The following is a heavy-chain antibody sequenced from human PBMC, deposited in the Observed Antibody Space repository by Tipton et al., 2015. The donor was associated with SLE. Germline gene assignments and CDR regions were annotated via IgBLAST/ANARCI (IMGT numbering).Heavy chain of an antibody. CDR2: ISSSGTTI. CDR1: GFTFSAYW. D-gene: IGHD3-10*01. J-gene: IGHJ4*02. CDR3: ARDLGD. Sequence: SLRLSCAASGFTFSAYWMDWVRQAPGKGLVWLAYISSSGTTIKYAEYVKGRFTISRDNAKNSLYVQMNSLRAEDTAVYYCARDLGDWGQGTLVTVSS. V-gene: IGHV3-11*01.